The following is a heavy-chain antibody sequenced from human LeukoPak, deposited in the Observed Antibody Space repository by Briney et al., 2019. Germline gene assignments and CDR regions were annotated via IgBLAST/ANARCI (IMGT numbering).Heavy chain of an antibody. D-gene: IGHD6-6*01. V-gene: IGHV4-59*01. CDR2: IYYSGST. CDR3: ARAPGGEYSSSWFDP. CDR1: GGSFSGYQ. Sequence: SETLSLTCAVYGGSFSGYQWSWIRQPPGKGLEWIGYIYYSGSTNYNPSLKSRVTISVDTSKNQFSLKLSSVTAADTAVYYCARAPGGEYSSSWFDPWGQGTLVTVSS. J-gene: IGHJ5*02.